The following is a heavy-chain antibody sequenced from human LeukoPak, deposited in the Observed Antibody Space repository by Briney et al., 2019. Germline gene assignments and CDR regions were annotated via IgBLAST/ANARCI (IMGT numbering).Heavy chain of an antibody. D-gene: IGHD3-10*01. CDR3: AKVWSGSGSYETYYFDY. CDR2: ISGSGGST. Sequence: GGSLRLSCAASGFTFSSYAMSWVRQAPGKGLEWVSAISGSGGSTYYADSVKGRFTISRDNSKNTLYLQMNSLRAEDTAVYYCAKVWSGSGSYETYYFDYWGQGTLVTVSS. J-gene: IGHJ4*02. V-gene: IGHV3-23*01. CDR1: GFTFSSYA.